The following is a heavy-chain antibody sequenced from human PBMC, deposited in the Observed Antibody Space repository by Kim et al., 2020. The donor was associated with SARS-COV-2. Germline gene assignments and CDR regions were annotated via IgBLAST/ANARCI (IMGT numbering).Heavy chain of an antibody. Sequence: GGSLRLSCAASGFTLNVYWMTLVRQAPGKELKRMANINQGDTECYNLDSVKGRFSISRDNSTNSLNLLMISLSLEDPAVYCWTRGRWLDYLGQGTLSTV. CDR2: INQGDTEC. CDR1: GFTLNVYW. J-gene: IGHJ4*02. CDR3: TRGRWLDY. D-gene: IGHD6-13*01. V-gene: IGHV3-7*04.